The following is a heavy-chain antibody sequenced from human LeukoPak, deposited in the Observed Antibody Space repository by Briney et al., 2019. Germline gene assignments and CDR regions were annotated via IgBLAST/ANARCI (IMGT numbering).Heavy chain of an antibody. Sequence: ASVKVSCKASGGTFSSYAISWVRQAPGQGLEWMGGIIPIFGTANYAQKFQGRVTTTADESTSTAYMELSSLRSEDMAVYYCANVAAPKNAFDIWGQGQWSPSLQ. V-gene: IGHV1-69*13. CDR2: IIPIFGTA. J-gene: IGHJ3*02. CDR1: GGTFSSYA. D-gene: IGHD6-6*01. CDR3: ANVAAPKNAFDI.